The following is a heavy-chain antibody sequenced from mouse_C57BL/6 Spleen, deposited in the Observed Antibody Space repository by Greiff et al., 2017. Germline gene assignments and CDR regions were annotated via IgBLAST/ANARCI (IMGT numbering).Heavy chain of an antibody. V-gene: IGHV14-4*01. CDR3: TTWGYYGSSSYFDV. D-gene: IGHD1-1*01. Sequence: EVQLQQSGAELVRPGASVKLSCTASGFNIKDDYMHWVKQRPEQGLEWIGWIDPENGDTEYASKFQGKATITADTSSNTAYLQLSSLTSEDTAVYYCTTWGYYGSSSYFDVWGTGTTVTVSS. CDR1: GFNIKDDY. CDR2: IDPENGDT. J-gene: IGHJ1*03.